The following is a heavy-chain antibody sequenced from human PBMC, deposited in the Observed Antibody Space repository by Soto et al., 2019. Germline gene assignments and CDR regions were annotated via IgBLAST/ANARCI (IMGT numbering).Heavy chain of an antibody. CDR1: GGPISSGGYY. CDR2: IFDSGAT. Sequence: QVQLQESGPGLVTPSQALSLTCSVSGGPISSGGYYWSWIRQHPGKGLEWIGYIFDSGATYYNPSLKSRSFISVDTSTNQFSLRLSSVTAADTAVYYCARVQPYDYGANAGWFDPWGQGTLVTVSA. D-gene: IGHD4-17*01. CDR3: ARVQPYDYGANAGWFDP. J-gene: IGHJ5*02. V-gene: IGHV4-31*03.